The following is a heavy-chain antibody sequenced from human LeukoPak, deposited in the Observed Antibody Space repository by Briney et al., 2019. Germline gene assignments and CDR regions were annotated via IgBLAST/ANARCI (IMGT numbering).Heavy chain of an antibody. D-gene: IGHD4-17*01. Sequence: PGGSLRLSCAASGFTVTSYYVSWVRQAPGKGLEWVSVIYSGGNTYYADSVKGRFTISRDNSKNTLYLQVNSLRAEDTAVYYCARGKRGAYVPHLDYWGQGTLVTVS. J-gene: IGHJ4*02. CDR1: GFTVTSYY. CDR3: ARGKRGAYVPHLDY. CDR2: IYSGGNT. V-gene: IGHV3-53*01.